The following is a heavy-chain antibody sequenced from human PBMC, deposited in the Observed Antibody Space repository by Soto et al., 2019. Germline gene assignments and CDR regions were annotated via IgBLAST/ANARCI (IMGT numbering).Heavy chain of an antibody. V-gene: IGHV1-18*01. CDR2: ISAYNGNT. CDR1: GYTFTNFG. CDR3: VRVGTPIDY. D-gene: IGHD7-27*01. Sequence: QVQLVQSGAEVKKPGASVKVSCKASGYTFTNFGISWVRQAPGQGLEWMGWISAYNGNTNYAQNVQGRVTMTTDTSTSTAYMALRRRRSADTTVYYRVRVGTPIDYWGQGTLVTVSS. J-gene: IGHJ4*02.